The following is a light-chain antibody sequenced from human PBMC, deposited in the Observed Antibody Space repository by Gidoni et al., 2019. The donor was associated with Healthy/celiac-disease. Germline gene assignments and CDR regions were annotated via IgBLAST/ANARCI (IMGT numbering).Light chain of an antibody. CDR2: GAS. CDR1: QSVSSSY. CDR3: QQYGSSPRGT. J-gene: IGKJ1*01. V-gene: IGKV3-20*01. Sequence: EIVLTQSPGTLSLSPGERATLSCRASQSVSSSYLAWYQQKPGQAPRLFIYGASSRATGIPDRFSGSGSGTDFTLTISRLEPEDFAVYYCQQYGSSPRGTFGQGTKVEIK.